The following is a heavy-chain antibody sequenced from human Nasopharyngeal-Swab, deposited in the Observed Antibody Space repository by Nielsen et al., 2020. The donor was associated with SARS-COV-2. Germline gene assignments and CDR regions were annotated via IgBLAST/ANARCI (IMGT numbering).Heavy chain of an antibody. V-gene: IGHV5-51*01. CDR3: ARIAAAGTSYFDY. CDR2: IYPGDSAT. D-gene: IGHD6-13*01. J-gene: IGHJ4*02. CDR1: GYSFTSYW. Sequence: KVSCKGSGYSFTSYWIGWVRQMPGKDLEWMGIIYPGDSATRYSPSFQGQVTISADKSISTAYLQWSSLKASDTAMYYCARIAAAGTSYFDYWGQGTLVTVSS.